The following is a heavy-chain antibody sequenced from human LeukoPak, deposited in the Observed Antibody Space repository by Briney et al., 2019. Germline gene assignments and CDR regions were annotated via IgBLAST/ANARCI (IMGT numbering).Heavy chain of an antibody. CDR2: IKSDGTNT. D-gene: IGHD1-20*01. V-gene: IGHV3-74*01. CDR1: GFSFSNYY. J-gene: IGHJ4*02. Sequence: AGSLRLSCAASGFSFSNYYMHWVRQASGKGLEWVSRIKSDGTNTNYADSVKGRFTISRDNAKNTLYLQMNSLRAEDSATYYCVRRNIIGRTDYFDHWGQGTLVTVSS. CDR3: VRRNIIGRTDYFDH.